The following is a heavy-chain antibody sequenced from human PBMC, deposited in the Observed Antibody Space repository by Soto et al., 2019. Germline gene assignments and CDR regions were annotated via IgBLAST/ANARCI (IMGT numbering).Heavy chain of an antibody. D-gene: IGHD6-6*01. Sequence: SETLSVTCTVSGGSITSSSHYWGWIRQPPGKGLECIGNIYYDGNTYYNPSLKSRVTISLDTSKNQFSLRLNSVTAADTAVYYCARSSITPRLFMYPFDYWGQGTLVTVSS. CDR2: IYYDGNT. V-gene: IGHV4-39*01. CDR1: GGSITSSSHY. CDR3: ARSSITPRLFMYPFDY. J-gene: IGHJ4*02.